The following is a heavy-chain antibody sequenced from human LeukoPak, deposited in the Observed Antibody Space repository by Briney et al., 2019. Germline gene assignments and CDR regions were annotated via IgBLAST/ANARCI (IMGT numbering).Heavy chain of an antibody. D-gene: IGHD4-17*01. CDR2: IYYSGST. Sequence: SETLSLTCIVSGGSISSYYWSWIRQPPGKGLEWIGYIYYSGSTNYNSSFKSRVTISVDKSKHQFSLKLSSVTAADTAVYYRARVRGDSPRMKSWGFLDYWGQGTLVTVSS. CDR1: GGSISSYY. CDR3: ARVRGDSPRMKSWGFLDY. J-gene: IGHJ4*02. V-gene: IGHV4-59*12.